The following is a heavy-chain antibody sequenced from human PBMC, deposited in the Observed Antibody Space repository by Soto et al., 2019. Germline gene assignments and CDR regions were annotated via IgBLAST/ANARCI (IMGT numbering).Heavy chain of an antibody. CDR3: ARGAYYFGPRDYGAY. J-gene: IGHJ4*02. Sequence: QVQLQQWGAGLLKPSETLSLTCAVYGGSFSGYYWSWIRQLPGKGLEWIGEIIQSGSTNYSPSLKSRVVISVDTSTNQISLKLSSVTAADTAVYYCARGAYYFGPRDYGAYWGQGTLVTVSS. V-gene: IGHV4-34*01. D-gene: IGHD3-10*01. CDR1: GGSFSGYY. CDR2: IIQSGST.